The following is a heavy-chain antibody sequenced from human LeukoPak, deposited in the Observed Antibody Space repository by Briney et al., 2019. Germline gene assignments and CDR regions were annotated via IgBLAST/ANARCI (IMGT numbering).Heavy chain of an antibody. D-gene: IGHD1-26*01. CDR3: ARHGLGGSGSYSRY. V-gene: IGHV5-51*01. CDR1: GYSFTTYW. CDR2: IYPGDSDT. Sequence: GESLKISCKGSGYSFTTYWIGWVRQMPGKGLEWMGIIYPGDSDTTYSPAVQGQVTISVDKSVNTAYLQWSSLKPSDTAVYYCARHGLGGSGSYSRYWGQGTLVSVSS. J-gene: IGHJ4*02.